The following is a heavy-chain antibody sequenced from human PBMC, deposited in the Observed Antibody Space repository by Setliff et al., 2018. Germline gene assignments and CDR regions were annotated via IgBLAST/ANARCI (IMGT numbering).Heavy chain of an antibody. D-gene: IGHD6-13*01. J-gene: IGHJ6*02. V-gene: IGHV3-30-3*01. Sequence: GALRLSCAASGFSFSSYAMHWVRQAPGKGLEWVAVISSDGGNKYYADSVEGRFTFSRDNSKNTLYLQMNSLRAEDTAVYYCAGDPGPHAAHFRALGYGMDVWGQGTTVTVSS. CDR1: GFSFSSYA. CDR3: AGDPGPHAAHFRALGYGMDV. CDR2: ISSDGGNK.